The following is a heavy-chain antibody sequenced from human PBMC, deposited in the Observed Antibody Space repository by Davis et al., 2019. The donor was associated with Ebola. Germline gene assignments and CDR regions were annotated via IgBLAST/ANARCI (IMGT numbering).Heavy chain of an antibody. V-gene: IGHV5-51*01. CDR3: ARLSLRASPFDS. Sequence: GESLKISCKGSGYSFTSYWIGWVRQMPGKGLEWMAIIYPGDSETIYSPSFQGQVTVSADTSIRTTYLQWGSLEASHTAIYYCARLSLRASPFDSWGQGTLVTVSS. CDR2: IYPGDSET. CDR1: GYSFTSYW. J-gene: IGHJ5*01.